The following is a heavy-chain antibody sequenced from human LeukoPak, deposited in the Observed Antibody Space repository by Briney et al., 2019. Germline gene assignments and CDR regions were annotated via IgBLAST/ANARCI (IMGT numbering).Heavy chain of an antibody. CDR2: ISAYNGNT. CDR3: ARLDEYSSSWGVDY. V-gene: IGHV1-18*01. Sequence: ASVKASCKASGYTFTSYGISWVRQAPGQGLEWMGWISAYNGNTNYAQKLQGRVTMTTDTSTSTAYMELRSLRSDDTAVCYCARLDEYSSSWGVDYWGQGTLVTVSS. D-gene: IGHD6-13*01. CDR1: GYTFTSYG. J-gene: IGHJ4*02.